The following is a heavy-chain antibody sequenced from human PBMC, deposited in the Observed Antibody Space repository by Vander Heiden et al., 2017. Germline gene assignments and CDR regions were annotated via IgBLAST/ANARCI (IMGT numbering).Heavy chain of an antibody. J-gene: IGHJ3*02. CDR2: MNPNSGNT. V-gene: IGHV1-8*01. CDR3: AREGVVVTPIPDPFDI. CDR1: GYTFSSYD. Sequence: QVQLVQSGAEVKKPGASVKVSCKASGYTFSSYDINWVRQAAGQGLEWMGWMNPNSGNTSYAQKFQGRVTMTRSTSISTAYMELSSLTSEDTAVYYCAREGVVVTPIPDPFDIWGQGTMVTVSS. D-gene: IGHD2-21*02.